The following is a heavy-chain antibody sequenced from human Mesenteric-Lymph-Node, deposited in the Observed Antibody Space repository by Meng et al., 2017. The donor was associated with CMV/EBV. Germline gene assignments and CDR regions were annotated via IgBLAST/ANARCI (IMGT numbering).Heavy chain of an antibody. CDR3: ARCRGGKGNWFDP. Sequence: ASVKVSCKASGYTFTGYYMHWVRQAPGQGLEWMGWINPNSGGTNYAQKFQGRVTMTRDTSISTAYMELSRLRSDDTAVYYCARCRGGKGNWFDPWGQGTLVTVSS. CDR2: INPNSGGT. D-gene: IGHD2-15*01. CDR1: GYTFTGYY. J-gene: IGHJ5*02. V-gene: IGHV1-2*02.